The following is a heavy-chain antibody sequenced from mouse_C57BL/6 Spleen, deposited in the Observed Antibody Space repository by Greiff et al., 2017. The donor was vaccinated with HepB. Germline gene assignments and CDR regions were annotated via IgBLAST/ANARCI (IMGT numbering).Heavy chain of an antibody. CDR2: IDPSDSET. CDR1: GYTFTSYW. J-gene: IGHJ2*01. V-gene: IGHV1-52*01. Sequence: QVQLQQPGAELVRPGSSVKLSCKASGYTFTSYWMHWVKQRPIQGLEWIGNIDPSDSETHYNQKFKDKATLTVDKSSSTAYMQLSSLTSEDSAVYHCARTGGSSLDYWGQGTTLTVSS. D-gene: IGHD1-1*01. CDR3: ARTGGSSLDY.